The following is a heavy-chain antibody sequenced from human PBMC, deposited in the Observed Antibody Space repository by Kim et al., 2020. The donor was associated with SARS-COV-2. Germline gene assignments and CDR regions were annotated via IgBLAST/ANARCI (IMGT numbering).Heavy chain of an antibody. CDR1: GFSFSTYW. J-gene: IGHJ4*02. V-gene: IGHV3-74*01. CDR3: ARSVAGPGDY. CDR2: INIDGSSV. D-gene: IGHD6-19*01. Sequence: GGSLRLSCAASGFSFSTYWMHWVRQAPGKGLVWVSRINIDGSSVTYADSVKGRFTISRDNAKNMLFLQMNSLRAEDTAVYYCARSVAGPGDYCGQGTLVT.